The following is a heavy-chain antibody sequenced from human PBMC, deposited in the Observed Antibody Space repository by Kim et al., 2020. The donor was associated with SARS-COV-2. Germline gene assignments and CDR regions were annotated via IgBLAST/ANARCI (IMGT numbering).Heavy chain of an antibody. CDR3: ARDRGTGY. D-gene: IGHD1-1*01. Sequence: GSTIYYADSVKGRFTISRDNAKNSLSLQMNSLRAEDTAVYYCARDRGTGYWGQGTLVTVSS. V-gene: IGHV3-11*04. CDR2: GSTI. J-gene: IGHJ4*02.